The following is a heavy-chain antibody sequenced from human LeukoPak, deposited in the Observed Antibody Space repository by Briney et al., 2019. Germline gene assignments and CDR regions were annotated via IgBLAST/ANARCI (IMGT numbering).Heavy chain of an antibody. J-gene: IGHJ4*02. CDR1: GGSISSSSYY. CDR2: IYYSGST. Sequence: SETLSLTCTVSGGSISSSSYYWGWIRQPPGKGLEWIGSIYYSGSTYYNPSLKSRVTISVDTSKNQFSLKLSSVTAADTAVYYCARVYCSSTSCHHDYWGQGTLVTVSS. CDR3: ARVYCSSTSCHHDY. D-gene: IGHD2-2*01. V-gene: IGHV4-39*01.